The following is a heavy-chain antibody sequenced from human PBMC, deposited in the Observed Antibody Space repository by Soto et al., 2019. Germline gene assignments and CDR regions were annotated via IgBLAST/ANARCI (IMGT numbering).Heavy chain of an antibody. Sequence: QVQLVQSGAEVKKPGASVKVSCKASGYTFTAYGISWVRQAPGQGLEWMGWISAYNADTNYAPKLHDRVTMSTDTSTSTAYMETRSLRPDDTAVYYCARDDWMVVDLYGFDIWGQGTMVTVSS. CDR2: ISAYNADT. CDR1: GYTFTAYG. J-gene: IGHJ3*02. V-gene: IGHV1-18*01. CDR3: ARDDWMVVDLYGFDI. D-gene: IGHD3-9*01.